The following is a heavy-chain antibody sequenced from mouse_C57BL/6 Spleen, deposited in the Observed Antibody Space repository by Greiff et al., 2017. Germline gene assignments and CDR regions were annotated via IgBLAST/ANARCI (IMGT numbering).Heavy chain of an antibody. CDR1: GFNFKGYY. CDR2: IDPEDGET. V-gene: IGHV14-2*01. J-gene: IGHJ2*01. Sequence: VQLQQSGAELVKPGASVKLSCTASGFNFKGYYMHWVKQRPEQGLEWIGRIDPEDGETKYAPKFQGKATITADTSSNTACLQLSSLTSEDTAVNDCARRSNAFDYWGQGTTLTVSS. CDR3: ARRSNAFDY.